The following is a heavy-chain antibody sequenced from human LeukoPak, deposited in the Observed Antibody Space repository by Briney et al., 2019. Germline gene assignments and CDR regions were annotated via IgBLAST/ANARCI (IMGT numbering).Heavy chain of an antibody. CDR2: IYPGDSDT. CDR3: ARHGPIAAASHYPNWFDP. Sequence: GESLKISCKGSGYSFTSYWFGWVRQMPGKGLEWMGIIYPGDSDTRYSPSFQGQVTISADKSISTAYLQWSSLKASDTAMYYCARHGPIAAASHYPNWFDPWGQGTLVTVSS. CDR1: GYSFTSYW. J-gene: IGHJ5*02. V-gene: IGHV5-51*01. D-gene: IGHD6-13*01.